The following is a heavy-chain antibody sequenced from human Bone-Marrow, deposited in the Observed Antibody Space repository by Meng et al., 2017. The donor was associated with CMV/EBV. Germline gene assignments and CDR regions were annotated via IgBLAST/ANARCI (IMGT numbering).Heavy chain of an antibody. V-gene: IGHV2-70*20. CDR2: SDWDDDK. CDR1: GFSLSTSRMC. D-gene: IGHD2-2*01. J-gene: IGHJ4*02. CDR3: AWMGIGHCSSTSDY. Sequence: SGPTLVQLTQTLTLSVAFSGFSLSTSRMCVSWVRQPPGKALEWLALSDWDDDKYYSTSLKTRLTISKATPKHQLVLTMTNMDPADTAKYYCAWMGIGHCSSTSDYWGQGTLVTVSS.